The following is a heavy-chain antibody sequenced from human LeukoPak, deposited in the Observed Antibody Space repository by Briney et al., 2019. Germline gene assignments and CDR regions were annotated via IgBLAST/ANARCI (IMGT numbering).Heavy chain of an antibody. CDR3: AKDTTYYYYGSGSHFDY. D-gene: IGHD3-10*01. CDR2: ISWNSGSI. CDR1: GFTFDDYA. V-gene: IGHV3-9*01. J-gene: IGHJ4*02. Sequence: GGSLRLSCAASGFTFDDYAMHWVWQAPGKGLEWVSGISWNSGSIGYADSVKGRFTISRDNAKNSLYLQMNSLRAEDTALYYCAKDTTYYYYGSGSHFDYWGQGTLVTVSS.